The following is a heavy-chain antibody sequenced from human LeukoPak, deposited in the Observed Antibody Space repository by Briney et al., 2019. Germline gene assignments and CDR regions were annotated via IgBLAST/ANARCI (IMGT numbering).Heavy chain of an antibody. CDR2: IYYSGST. V-gene: IGHV4-39*01. J-gene: IGHJ4*02. Sequence: PSETLSLTCTVSGGSISSSSWHWGWIRQPPGKGLEWIGSIYYSGSTYYNPSLKSRVTISVDTSKNQFSLKLSSVTAADTAVYYCARLITESGYSSSWYVYYFDYWGQGTLVTVSS. D-gene: IGHD6-13*01. CDR1: GGSISSSSWH. CDR3: ARLITESGYSSSWYVYYFDY.